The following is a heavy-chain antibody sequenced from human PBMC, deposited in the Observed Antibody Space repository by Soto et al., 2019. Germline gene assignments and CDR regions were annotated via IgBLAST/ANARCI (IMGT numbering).Heavy chain of an antibody. D-gene: IGHD4-17*01. CDR1: GFSFNNYD. J-gene: IGHJ2*01. CDR3: ARGTTVTKGSYWYLDL. CDR2: IGFAGDT. Sequence: EANLVESGGGLVQPGGSLRLSCAASGFSFNNYDMHWVRQATRKSLEWVATIGFAGDTYYPRSVKGRFTISRKNASNSFYLKMGGLRAEDTAVYYCARGTTVTKGSYWYLDLWGSGTLVTVSS. V-gene: IGHV3-13*01.